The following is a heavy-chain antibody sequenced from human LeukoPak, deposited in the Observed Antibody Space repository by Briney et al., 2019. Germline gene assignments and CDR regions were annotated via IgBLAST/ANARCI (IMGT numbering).Heavy chain of an antibody. CDR3: AKARPGGCSGGSCYPLSTRFDP. D-gene: IGHD2-15*01. V-gene: IGHV3-23*01. Sequence: GGSLRLSCAASGFTVSSNYMNWVRQAPGKGLEWVSAISGSGGSTYYADSVKGRFTISRDNSKNTLYLQMNSLRAEDTAVYYCAKARPGGCSGGSCYPLSTRFDPWGQGTLVTVSS. J-gene: IGHJ5*02. CDR2: ISGSGGST. CDR1: GFTVSSNY.